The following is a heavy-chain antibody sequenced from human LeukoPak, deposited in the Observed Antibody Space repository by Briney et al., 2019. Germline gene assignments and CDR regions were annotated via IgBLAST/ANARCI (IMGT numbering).Heavy chain of an antibody. D-gene: IGHD3-16*01. Sequence: PGESLKISCNGSGYSFSNYWIGWVRQMPGKGLEWMGIIYPGDSDIRYSPSFQGQVTISADTSISTAYLQWSSLKTSDSAIYYCAGGAPFDYWGQGTLVTFSS. CDR1: GYSFSNYW. CDR3: AGGAPFDY. J-gene: IGHJ4*02. V-gene: IGHV5-51*01. CDR2: IYPGDSDI.